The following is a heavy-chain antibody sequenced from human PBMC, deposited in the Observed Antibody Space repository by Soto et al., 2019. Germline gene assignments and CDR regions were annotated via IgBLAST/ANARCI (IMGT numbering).Heavy chain of an antibody. J-gene: IGHJ4*02. D-gene: IGHD3-16*02. CDR2: ISTSGGRP. CDR1: GFNFSYNA. V-gene: IGHV3-23*01. Sequence: GGSLRLSCVASGFNFSYNAMSWVRQAPRKGLEWVSSISTSGGRPYYADSVKGRFTISRDNSKNTLYLQMNSPRVEDTAVYYCAKDPDRYDYVWGTYRYIDHWGQGTLVTVSS. CDR3: AKDPDRYDYVWGTYRYIDH.